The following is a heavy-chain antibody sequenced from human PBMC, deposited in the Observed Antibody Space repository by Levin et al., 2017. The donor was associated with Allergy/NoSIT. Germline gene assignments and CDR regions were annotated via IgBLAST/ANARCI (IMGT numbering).Heavy chain of an antibody. CDR1: GFSFSDYN. CDR2: IWYNDNNK. V-gene: IGHV3-33*01. D-gene: IGHD1-26*01. J-gene: IGHJ4*02. Sequence: GGSLRLSCAASGFSFSDYNMHWVRQAPGKGLEWVAVIWYNDNNKFYGDSVMGRFTISRDNSKNTLYLQMNSLRVEDTAVYYCARANRKWEYMEAGPSFDYWGRGTLVTVSS. CDR3: ARANRKWEYMEAGPSFDY.